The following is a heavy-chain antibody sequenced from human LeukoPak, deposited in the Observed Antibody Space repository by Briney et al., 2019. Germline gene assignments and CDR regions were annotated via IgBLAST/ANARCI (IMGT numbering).Heavy chain of an antibody. CDR1: GYTFTSYD. V-gene: IGHV1-8*01. Sequence: EASVKVSCKASGYTFTSYDINWVRQATGQGLEWMGWMNPNSGNTGYAQKFQGRVTMTRNTSISTAYMELSSLRSEDTAVYYRAGGRRYDFWSGLRPITPYYYYYGMDVWGQGTTVTVSS. CDR2: MNPNSGNT. D-gene: IGHD3-3*01. J-gene: IGHJ6*02. CDR3: AGGRRYDFWSGLRPITPYYYYYGMDV.